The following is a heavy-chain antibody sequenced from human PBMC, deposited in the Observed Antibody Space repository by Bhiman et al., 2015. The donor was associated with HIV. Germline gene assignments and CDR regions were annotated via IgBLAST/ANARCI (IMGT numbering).Heavy chain of an antibody. V-gene: IGHV3-49*03. CDR1: GFTFGDYA. CDR3: TREGNLRFLEWLLYLYDY. D-gene: IGHD3-3*01. J-gene: IGHJ4*02. Sequence: EVQLVESGGGLVHLGRSLRLSCTASGFTFGDYAMTWFRQAPGKGLEWVGFIRSKAYGGTTEYAASVKGRFTISRDDSKSIAYLQMNSLKTEDTAVYYCTREGNLRFLEWLLYLYDYWGQGTLVTVSS. CDR2: IRSKAYGGTT.